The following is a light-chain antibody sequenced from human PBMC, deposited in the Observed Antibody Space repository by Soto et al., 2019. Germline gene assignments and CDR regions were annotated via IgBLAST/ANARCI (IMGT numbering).Light chain of an antibody. V-gene: IGKV1-5*01. Sequence: DIQMTQSPSTLSASVGDRVTITCRASPSISIWLAWYQQRPGKAPNLLIYDASTLESGVSSRFNGSGSGTEFTLTISSLQPDDFATYYCQQYDSYSPWTFGQGTKVEIK. CDR1: PSISIW. CDR3: QQYDSYSPWT. CDR2: DAS. J-gene: IGKJ1*01.